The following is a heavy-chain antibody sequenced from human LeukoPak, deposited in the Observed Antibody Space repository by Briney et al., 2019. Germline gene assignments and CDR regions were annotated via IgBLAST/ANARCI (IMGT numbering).Heavy chain of an antibody. CDR2: ISYDGSNK. V-gene: IGHV3-30*18. J-gene: IGHJ4*02. D-gene: IGHD3-10*01. Sequence: GGSLRLSCAASGFTFSSYGMHWVRQAPGKGLEWVAVISYDGSNKYYADSVKGRFTISRDNSKNTLYLQMNSLRAEDTAVYYCAKPYSRGSGSFYPYYFDYWGLGTLVTVSS. CDR1: GFTFSSYG. CDR3: AKPYSRGSGSFYPYYFDY.